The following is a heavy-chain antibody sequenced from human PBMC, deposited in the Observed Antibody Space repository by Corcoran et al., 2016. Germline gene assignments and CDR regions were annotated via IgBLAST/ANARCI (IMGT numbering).Heavy chain of an antibody. Sequence: QVQLQESGPGLVKPSETLSLTCTVSGGSISSYYWSWIRQPAGKGLEWIGRIYTSGSTNYNPSLQSRVTMSVDTSKNQFSLKLSSVTAADTAVYYCARVLAADHYYYYGMDVWGQGTTVTVSS. D-gene: IGHD3-9*01. V-gene: IGHV4-4*07. CDR3: ARVLAADHYYYYGMDV. J-gene: IGHJ6*02. CDR2: IYTSGST. CDR1: GGSISSYY.